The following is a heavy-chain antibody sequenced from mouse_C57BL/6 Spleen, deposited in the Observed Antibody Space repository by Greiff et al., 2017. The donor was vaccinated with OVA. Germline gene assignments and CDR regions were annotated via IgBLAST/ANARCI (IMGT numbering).Heavy chain of an antibody. CDR2: IYPGDGDT. CDR1: GYAFSSSW. J-gene: IGHJ2*01. V-gene: IGHV1-82*01. Sequence: QVQLKESGPELVKPGASVKISCKASGYAFSSSWMNWVKQRPGKGLEWIGRIYPGDGDTNYNGKFKGKATLTADKSSSTAYMQLSSLTSEDSAVYFCAREIWVDYWGQGTTLTVSS. D-gene: IGHD4-1*01. CDR3: AREIWVDY.